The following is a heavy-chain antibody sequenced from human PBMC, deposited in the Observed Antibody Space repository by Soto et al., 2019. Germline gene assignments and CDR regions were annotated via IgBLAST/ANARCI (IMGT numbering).Heavy chain of an antibody. V-gene: IGHV1-2*02. Sequence: ASEKVSCKASAYIFTGYYIHWVRQAPGQGREWMGEISPNTGGTKYAQTFQGRVTMTRDTSIATVYMELSNLSPDDTAVYYGGRGRRGELVVFNWGQGTPVTVFS. CDR1: AYIFTGYY. J-gene: IGHJ4*02. D-gene: IGHD1-7*01. CDR3: GRGRRGELVVFN. CDR2: ISPNTGGT.